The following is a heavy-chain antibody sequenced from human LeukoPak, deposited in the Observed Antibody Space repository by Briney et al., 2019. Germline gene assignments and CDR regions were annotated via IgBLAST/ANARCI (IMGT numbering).Heavy chain of an antibody. CDR3: AKSGVVAAPFDL. J-gene: IGHJ2*01. D-gene: IGHD2-15*01. V-gene: IGHV1-2*02. Sequence: ASLTVSCKASGYIFSDYYIHWVGQAPGQGLEWMGLVNPNTGGTNYAQKFQGRDNMTRDTSIRTAYVELSRLTSDDTAVYYCAKSGVVAAPFDLWGRGTLVTVSS. CDR2: VNPNTGGT. CDR1: GYIFSDYY.